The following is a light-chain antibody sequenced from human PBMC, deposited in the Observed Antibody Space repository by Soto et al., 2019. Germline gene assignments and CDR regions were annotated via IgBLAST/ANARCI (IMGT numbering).Light chain of an antibody. Sequence: DIQMTQSPSSLSASVGDRVTITCRASQSISSYLNWYQQKPGKAPKLLLYAASSLQSGVPSRFSGSGSGTDFTLTISSLQPEDVATYYCQHSYSTPYTFGQGTKLEIK. CDR3: QHSYSTPYT. J-gene: IGKJ2*01. V-gene: IGKV1-39*01. CDR1: QSISSY. CDR2: AAS.